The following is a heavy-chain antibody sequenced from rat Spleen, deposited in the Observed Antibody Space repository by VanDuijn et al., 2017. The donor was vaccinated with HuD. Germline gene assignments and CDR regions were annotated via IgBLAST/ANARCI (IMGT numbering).Heavy chain of an antibody. CDR2: IDSAGST. V-gene: IGHV3-3*01. J-gene: IGHJ3*01. Sequence: EMQLQESGPGLVKPSQSLSLTCSVTGYSISSAYRWNWIRKFPGNKLEWMGYIDSAGSTNYNPSLQIRISITRDTSKNQFFLQVNSVTTEDTATYYCATAGTRISRFAYWGQGSLVTVSS. D-gene: IGHD1-4*01. CDR1: GYSISSAYR. CDR3: ATAGTRISRFAY.